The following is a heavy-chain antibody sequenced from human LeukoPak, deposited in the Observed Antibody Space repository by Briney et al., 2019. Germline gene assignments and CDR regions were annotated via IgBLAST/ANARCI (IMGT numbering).Heavy chain of an antibody. J-gene: IGHJ4*02. CDR3: ARRYCSSFACFSPLDY. V-gene: IGHV5-51*01. CDR1: GYTYTNHW. D-gene: IGHD2-2*01. Sequence: GESLEISCKGSGYTYTNHWIGWVRQMPGKGLEWMGTIYPSDSTTRYSPSFQGQVTISADKSFSTAYLQWSSLKASDTGMYYCARRYCSSFACFSPLDYWGQGTLVTVSS. CDR2: IYPSDSTT.